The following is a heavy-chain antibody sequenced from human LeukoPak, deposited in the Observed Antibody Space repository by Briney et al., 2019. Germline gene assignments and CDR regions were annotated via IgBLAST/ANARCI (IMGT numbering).Heavy chain of an antibody. D-gene: IGHD6-6*01. CDR3: ASSSDGTYPYYFDY. CDR1: GYSFTNYW. V-gene: IGHV5-51*01. J-gene: IGHJ4*02. Sequence: GESLKISCKASGYSFTNYWIAWVRQMPGKGLEWTGIIYPGDSGIRYSPSFQGQVTISADKSISTAYLQWSSLKASDTAMYYCASSSDGTYPYYFDYWGQGTLVTVSS. CDR2: IYPGDSGI.